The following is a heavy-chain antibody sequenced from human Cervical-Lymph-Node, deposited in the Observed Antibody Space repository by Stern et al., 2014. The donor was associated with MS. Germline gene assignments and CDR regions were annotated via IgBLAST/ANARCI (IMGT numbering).Heavy chain of an antibody. CDR1: GYTFTNYD. CDR2: TNPSTGKT. D-gene: IGHD4-17*01. CDR3: ARGRDSGR. J-gene: IGHJ4*02. Sequence: QVRLVLSGAEVKKPVASVRVSAKASGYTFTNYDLNWVRQASGQGLEWMGWTNPSTGKTGYSQKFQGRVTMTMNTTISTVYTELRSLRSEDTAVYYCARGRDSGRWGQGTLVTVPS. V-gene: IGHV1-8*01.